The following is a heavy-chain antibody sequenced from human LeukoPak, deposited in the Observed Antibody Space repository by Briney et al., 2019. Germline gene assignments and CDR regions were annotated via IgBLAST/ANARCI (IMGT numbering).Heavy chain of an antibody. CDR2: ISWDGGST. Sequence: PGGSLRLSCAASGFTFDDYTMHWVRRAPGKGLEWVSLISWDGGSTYYADSVKGRFTISRDNSKNSLYLQMNSLRTEDTALYYCAKGAQWAVAGTWGIDYWGQGTLVTVSS. J-gene: IGHJ4*02. D-gene: IGHD6-19*01. CDR3: AKGAQWAVAGTWGIDY. V-gene: IGHV3-43*01. CDR1: GFTFDDYT.